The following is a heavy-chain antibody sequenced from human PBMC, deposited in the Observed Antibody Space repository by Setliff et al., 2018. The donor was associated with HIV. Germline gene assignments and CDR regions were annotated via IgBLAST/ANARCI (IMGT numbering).Heavy chain of an antibody. V-gene: IGHV3-49*04. J-gene: IGHJ1*01. D-gene: IGHD2-15*01. Sequence: GSLKISCTASRFPFGDYAMSWVRQAPGKGLEWVGFIRSQAFGATTEYAASVKGRFTISRDDSKSIAYLQMNSLKTEDTAVYFCTRHNTGWYPEYFQHWGQGTLVTVSS. CDR2: IRSQAFGATT. CDR3: TRHNTGWYPEYFQH. CDR1: RFPFGDYA.